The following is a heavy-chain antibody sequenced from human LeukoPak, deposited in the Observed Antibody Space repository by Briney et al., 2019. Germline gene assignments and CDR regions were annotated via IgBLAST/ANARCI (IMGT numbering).Heavy chain of an antibody. V-gene: IGHV1-24*01. Sequence: AASVKVSCKVSGYTLTELSMHWVRQAPGKGLEWMGGFDPEDGETIYAQEFQGRVTMTEDTSTDTAYMELSSLRSEDTAVYYCATVVKRGSNYYDSSGFSLGAFDIWGQGTIVTVSS. CDR3: ATVVKRGSNYYDSSGFSLGAFDI. CDR1: GYTLTELS. D-gene: IGHD3-22*01. CDR2: FDPEDGET. J-gene: IGHJ3*02.